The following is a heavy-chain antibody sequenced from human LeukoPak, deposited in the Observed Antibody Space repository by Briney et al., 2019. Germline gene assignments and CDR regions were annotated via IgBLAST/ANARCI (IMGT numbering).Heavy chain of an antibody. V-gene: IGHV1-69*05. Sequence: SVKVSCKASGGTFNSYAISWVRQAPGQGLEWMGGLIPIFGTANYAQKFQGRVTITTDESTSTAYMALSSLRSEDTAVYYCARVLRTYYYGSGPYYFDYWGQGTLVTVSS. J-gene: IGHJ4*02. CDR3: ARVLRTYYYGSGPYYFDY. D-gene: IGHD3-10*01. CDR2: LIPIFGTA. CDR1: GGTFNSYA.